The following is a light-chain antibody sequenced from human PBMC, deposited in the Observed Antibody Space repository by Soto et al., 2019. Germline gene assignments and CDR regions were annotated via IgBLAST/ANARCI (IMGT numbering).Light chain of an antibody. J-gene: IGLJ1*01. Sequence: QSVLTQPPSVSGAPGQRVTIPGTGSSSGIGAGYVVHWYHQLPGAAPKRFVFGNNIRPSGVPDRFSASKSGTSASLAITGLQTEDEAQYYCQSYDSRLTAYVFGTGTKVTVL. CDR3: QSYDSRLTAYV. CDR2: GNN. V-gene: IGLV1-40*01. CDR1: SSGIGAGYV.